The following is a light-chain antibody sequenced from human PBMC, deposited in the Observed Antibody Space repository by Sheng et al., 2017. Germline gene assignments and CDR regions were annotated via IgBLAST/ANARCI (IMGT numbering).Light chain of an antibody. V-gene: IGKV1-9*01. CDR3: QQYQSYPHT. Sequence: IQLTQSPSSLSASVGDRVTITCRASQGISTYLAWYQQKPGKAPNLLIYAASTLQSGVPSRFSGSGSGTDFTLTISSLQPEDFATYYCQQYQSYPHTFGQGTKLEI. J-gene: IGKJ2*01. CDR1: QGISTY. CDR2: AAS.